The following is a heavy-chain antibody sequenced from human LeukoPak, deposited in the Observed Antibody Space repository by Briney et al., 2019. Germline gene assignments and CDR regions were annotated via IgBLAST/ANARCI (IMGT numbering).Heavy chain of an antibody. CDR3: AKDPRGYYDSSGPRYFQH. Sequence: PGGSLRLSCAASGFTFSSYAMSWVRQAPGKGLEWVSAISSSGGSTYYADSVKGRFTISRDNSKNTLYLQMNSLRAEDTAVYYCAKDPRGYYDSSGPRYFQHWGQGTLVTVSS. D-gene: IGHD3-22*01. J-gene: IGHJ1*01. CDR1: GFTFSSYA. V-gene: IGHV3-23*01. CDR2: ISSSGGST.